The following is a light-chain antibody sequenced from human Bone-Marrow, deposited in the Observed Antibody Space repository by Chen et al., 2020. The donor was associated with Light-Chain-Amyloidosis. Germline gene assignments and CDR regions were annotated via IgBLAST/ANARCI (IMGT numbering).Light chain of an antibody. CDR2: EDH. CDR1: SGSIATNC. J-gene: IGLJ3*02. Sequence: NFMLTQPPSASESPGKTVIISCTRSSGSIATNCVQWYQQRPGSSPTTVIYEDHQRPSGVPDRFSGSIDRSSNSASLTISGLKTEDEADYYCQSYQGSSQGVFGGGTKLTVL. CDR3: QSYQGSSQGV. V-gene: IGLV6-57*01.